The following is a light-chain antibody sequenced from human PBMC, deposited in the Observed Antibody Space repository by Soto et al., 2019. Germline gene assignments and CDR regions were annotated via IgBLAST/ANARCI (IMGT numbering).Light chain of an antibody. CDR1: QSVSYW. V-gene: IGKV1-5*01. J-gene: IGKJ3*01. Sequence: DIQMTHSPSTLSTYVGARVTITCRASQSVSYWLAWYQQKPGKAPDLLIYDGSTLASGVPPRFSGGGFGTEFTLNISSLQPDDSAIYYCQHYNNYTKSFGPGTKVDSK. CDR3: QHYNNYTKS. CDR2: DGS.